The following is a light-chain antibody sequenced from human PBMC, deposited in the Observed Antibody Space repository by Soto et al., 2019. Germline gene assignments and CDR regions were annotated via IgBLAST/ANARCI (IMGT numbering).Light chain of an antibody. V-gene: IGKV1-5*01. CDR1: QSISSW. Sequence: DIQVTQSASTLSASIGDRATITCRASQSISSWLAWYQQKPGKAPKLLIYDASSLESGVPSRFSGSGSGTEFTLTISSLQPDDFATYYCQQYNSYSPWTFGQGTKVDIK. CDR3: QQYNSYSPWT. J-gene: IGKJ1*01. CDR2: DAS.